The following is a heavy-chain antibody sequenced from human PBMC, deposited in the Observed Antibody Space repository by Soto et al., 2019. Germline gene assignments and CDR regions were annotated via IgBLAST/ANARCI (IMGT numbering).Heavy chain of an antibody. J-gene: IGHJ4*02. V-gene: IGHV1-69*02. CDR3: ARSPYYYDSSGYYSYLNY. Sequence: QVQLVQSGAEVKKPGSSVKVSCKASGGTFSSYTISWVRQAPGQGLEWMGRIIPILGIANYAQKFQGRVTITADKSTSTAYMELSSLRSEDTAVYYCARSPYYYDSSGYYSYLNYWGQGTLVTVSS. CDR2: IIPILGIA. D-gene: IGHD3-22*01. CDR1: GGTFSSYT.